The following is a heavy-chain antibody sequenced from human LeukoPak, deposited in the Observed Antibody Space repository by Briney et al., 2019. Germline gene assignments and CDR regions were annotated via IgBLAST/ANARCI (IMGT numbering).Heavy chain of an antibody. V-gene: IGHV3-7*01. D-gene: IGHD6-13*01. J-gene: IGHJ4*02. CDR1: GFTFSSYA. CDR2: IKHDGSEK. CDR3: ARVGTAEGTLEDY. Sequence: PGGSLRLSCAASGFTFSSYAMSWVRQAPGKGLEWVANIKHDGSEKYFVDSVKDRFTISRDNAKNSLYLQMNSLRAEDTAVYYCARVGTAEGTLEDYWGQGTLVTVSS.